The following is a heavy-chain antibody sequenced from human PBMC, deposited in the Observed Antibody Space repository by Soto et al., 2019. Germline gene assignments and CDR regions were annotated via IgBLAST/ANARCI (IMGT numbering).Heavy chain of an antibody. Sequence: WASVKVSCKASGYSFFSYYIHWVRQAPGQGLEWMGRFLASGGNTDYAQRLRGRVSMTRDTSTTNTVSLELTSLTSDDTAVYYCARGGATIFGVIDSWGQGTRVTVSS. D-gene: IGHD3-3*02. J-gene: IGHJ4*02. CDR3: ARGGATIFGVIDS. CDR2: FLASGGNT. V-gene: IGHV1-46*01. CDR1: GYSFFSYY.